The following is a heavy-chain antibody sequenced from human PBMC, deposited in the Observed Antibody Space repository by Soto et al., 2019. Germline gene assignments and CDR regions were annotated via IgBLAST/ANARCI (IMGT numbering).Heavy chain of an antibody. D-gene: IGHD6-13*01. V-gene: IGHV4-59*08. CDR1: GGSISSYY. CDR2: IYYTGST. J-gene: IGHJ6*02. Sequence: SETLALTCTVSGGSISSYYWTWVRQPPGKGLEWIGYIYYTGSTNYNPSLKSRVTISLDTSKNQFSLKLSSVTAADTAVYYCGRAHRDLQQLVHYYYSMNVWGQGTTVTVSS. CDR3: GRAHRDLQQLVHYYYSMNV.